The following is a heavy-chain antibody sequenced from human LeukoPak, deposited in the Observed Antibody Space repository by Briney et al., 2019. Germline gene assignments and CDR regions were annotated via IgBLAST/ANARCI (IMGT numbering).Heavy chain of an antibody. J-gene: IGHJ4*02. CDR3: TTGKQWLDGAFDY. CDR2: IKSKTDGGTT. Sequence: GGSLRLSCAASGFTFSNAWMSWVRQAPGKGLEWVGRIKSKTDGGTTDYAAPVKGRFTISRDDSKNTLYLQMNSLKTEDTAVYYCTTGKQWLDGAFDYWGQGTLVTVSS. CDR1: GFTFSNAW. D-gene: IGHD6-19*01. V-gene: IGHV3-15*01.